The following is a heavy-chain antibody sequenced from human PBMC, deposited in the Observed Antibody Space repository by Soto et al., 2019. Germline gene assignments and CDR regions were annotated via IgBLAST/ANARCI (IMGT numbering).Heavy chain of an antibody. Sequence: SETLSLTCTVSGGSISSGDYYWSWIRQPPGKGLEWIGYIYYSGSTYCNPSLKSRVTISVDKSKNQFSLRLRSVTAADTAVYYCATLPPRIVVSLLPIPTWGQGILVTVSS. J-gene: IGHJ5*02. D-gene: IGHD2-21*01. CDR1: GGSISSGDYY. CDR3: ATLPPRIVVSLLPIPT. V-gene: IGHV4-30-4*01. CDR2: IYYSGST.